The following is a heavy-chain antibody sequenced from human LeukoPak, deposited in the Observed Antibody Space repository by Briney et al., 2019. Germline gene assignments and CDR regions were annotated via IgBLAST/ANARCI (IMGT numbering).Heavy chain of an antibody. V-gene: IGHV3-74*01. CDR3: ARDKPRGSYYGSIFDS. D-gene: IGHD1-26*01. J-gene: IGHJ4*02. CDR1: GFTFSSYW. Sequence: GGSLRLSCAASGFTFSSYWMHWVRQAPGKGLVWVSRINSDGSSTSYADSVKGRFTISRDNAKNTLYLQMNSLRAEDTAVYYCARDKPRGSYYGSIFDSWGQGTLVTVSS. CDR2: INSDGSST.